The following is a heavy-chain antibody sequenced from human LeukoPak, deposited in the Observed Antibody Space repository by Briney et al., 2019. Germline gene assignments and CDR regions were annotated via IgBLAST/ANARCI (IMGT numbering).Heavy chain of an antibody. CDR1: GFAFSSPW. CDR2: ISRGGSTV. Sequence: GGSLRLSCAASGFAFSSPWMSWIRQAPGKGLEWVSYISRGGSTVYYADSVKDRFTISRDNAKNSLYLQMNSLTADDTAVYYCAKAQQQLVTFDYWGQGTLVTVSS. J-gene: IGHJ4*02. D-gene: IGHD6-13*01. V-gene: IGHV3-11*01. CDR3: AKAQQQLVTFDY.